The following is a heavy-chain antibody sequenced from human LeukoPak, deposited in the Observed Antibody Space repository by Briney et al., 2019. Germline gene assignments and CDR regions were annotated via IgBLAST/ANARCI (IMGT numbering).Heavy chain of an antibody. CDR1: GGTFSSYA. V-gene: IGHV1-69*13. D-gene: IGHD4-23*01. J-gene: IGHJ4*02. Sequence: SVKVSCKASGGTFSSYAISWVRQAPGQGLEWMGGIIPIFGTANYAQKFQGRVTITADESTSTAYMDLSRLRSDDTAVYYCARDYGANFSPDYWGQGTLVTVSS. CDR3: ARDYGANFSPDY. CDR2: IIPIFGTA.